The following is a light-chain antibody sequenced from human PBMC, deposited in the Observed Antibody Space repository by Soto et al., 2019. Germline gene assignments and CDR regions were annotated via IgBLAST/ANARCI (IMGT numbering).Light chain of an antibody. J-gene: IGKJ4*01. V-gene: IGKV3-20*01. CDR3: RQCPNLVT. CDR1: HTIGRSY. Sequence: ETVLTQYPGTLSLSPGERATLSCMASHTIGRSYIAWYQQKTGQAPRLLIYGASIRATGVPDRFSGSGSGTDFTLIISRLESEDSAVDLFRQCPNLVTFGGGTKVEI. CDR2: GAS.